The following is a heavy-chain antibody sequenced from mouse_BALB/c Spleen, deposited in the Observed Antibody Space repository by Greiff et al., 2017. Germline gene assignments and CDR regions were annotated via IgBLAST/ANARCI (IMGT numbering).Heavy chain of an antibody. CDR2: INPSTGYT. J-gene: IGHJ3*01. CDR1: GYTFTSYW. Sequence: VKLMESGAELAKPGASVKMSCKASGYTFTSYWMHWVKQRPGQGLEWIGYINPSTGYTEYNQKFKDKATLTADKSSSTAYMQLSSLTSEDSAVYYCARHLLRLSLFAYWGQGTLVTVSA. D-gene: IGHD1-2*01. V-gene: IGHV1-7*01. CDR3: ARHLLRLSLFAY.